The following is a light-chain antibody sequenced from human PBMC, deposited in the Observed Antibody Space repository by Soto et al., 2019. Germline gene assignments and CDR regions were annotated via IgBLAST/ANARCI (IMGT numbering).Light chain of an antibody. V-gene: IGKV1-5*01. CDR1: RRISSW. CDR3: QQYNGYPWT. Sequence: DIPMTQSPSTLSASVGDRVTITCRASRRISSWLAWYQQQPGKAPKLLVYDASTFQSGVPSRFSGNGSGTEFTLTISRLQPEDLATYFCQQYNGYPWTFGPGTRVGIK. J-gene: IGKJ1*01. CDR2: DAS.